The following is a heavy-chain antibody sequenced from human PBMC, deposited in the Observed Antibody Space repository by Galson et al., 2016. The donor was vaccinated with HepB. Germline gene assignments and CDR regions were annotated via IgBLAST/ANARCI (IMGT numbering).Heavy chain of an antibody. J-gene: IGHJ3*02. CDR1: GFPFSNVW. D-gene: IGHD3-3*01. CDR2: IKSKTDGGTT. Sequence: SLRLSCAASGFPFSNVWMTWVRQAPGKGLEWVGRIKSKTDGGTTDYAAPVTGRFTISRDDSKHTLYLQMNSLKTEDTALYDCTTRITIFGLSINDAFDIWGQGTMVTVSS. V-gene: IGHV3-15*01. CDR3: TTRITIFGLSINDAFDI.